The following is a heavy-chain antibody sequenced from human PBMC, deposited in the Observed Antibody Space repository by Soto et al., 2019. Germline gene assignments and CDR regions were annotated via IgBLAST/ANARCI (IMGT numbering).Heavy chain of an antibody. D-gene: IGHD4-17*01. CDR3: ARHGDYLLFDY. CDR1: GGSISRYY. CDR2: IYYSGST. V-gene: IGHV4-59*08. Sequence: SETLSLTCTVSGGSISRYYWRWIRQHPGKGLEWIGYIYYSGSTNYNPSLKTRITISVDTSKNQFSLKLSSVTAADTAVYYCARHGDYLLFDYWGQGTLVTVSS. J-gene: IGHJ4*02.